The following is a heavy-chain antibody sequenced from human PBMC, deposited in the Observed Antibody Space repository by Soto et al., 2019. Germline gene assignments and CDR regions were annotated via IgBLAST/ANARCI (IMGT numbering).Heavy chain of an antibody. D-gene: IGHD1-26*01. CDR2: INHSGST. V-gene: IGHV4-34*01. CDR3: ARAQWELLPFDY. CDR1: GGSFSGYY. Sequence: PSETLSLTCAVYGGSFSGYYWSWIRQPPGKGLEWIGEINHSGSTNYNPSLKSRVTISVDTSKNQFSLKLSSVTAADTAVCYCARAQWELLPFDYWGQGTLVTVSS. J-gene: IGHJ4*02.